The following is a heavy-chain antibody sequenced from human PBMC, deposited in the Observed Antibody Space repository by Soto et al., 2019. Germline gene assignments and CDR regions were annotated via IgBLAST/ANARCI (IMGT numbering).Heavy chain of an antibody. Sequence: XXWVRQAPGQGLEWMGWISAYNANANYAQKFQGRLTMTADTSTSTAYMELRSLRSDDTAVYYCARENSYFDYWGQGTLVTVSS. V-gene: IGHV1-18*01. CDR3: ARENSYFDY. J-gene: IGHJ4*02. CDR2: ISAYNANA.